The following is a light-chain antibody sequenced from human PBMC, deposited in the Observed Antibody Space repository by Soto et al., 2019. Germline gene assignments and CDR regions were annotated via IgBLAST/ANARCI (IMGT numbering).Light chain of an antibody. CDR3: AAWVDSLSGYV. Sequence: QSVLTQPPSASGTPGQRVTISCSGSSSNIGSNYVYWYQQLPGTAPKLLIYSNNQRPSGVPDRFSGSKSGTSASLVFSGLRSEDEADYYCAAWVDSLSGYVFGTGTKVTVL. J-gene: IGLJ1*01. CDR2: SNN. CDR1: SSNIGSNY. V-gene: IGLV1-47*02.